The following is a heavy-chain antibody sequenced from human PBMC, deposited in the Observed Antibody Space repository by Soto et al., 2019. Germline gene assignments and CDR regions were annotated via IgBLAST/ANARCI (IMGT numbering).Heavy chain of an antibody. CDR3: VRDGSGNLYLNWFDP. CDR2: ISSHSSTL. V-gene: IGHV3-48*02. CDR1: GFTFSSYG. Sequence: LRLSCAASGFTFSSYGMNWVRQAPGKGLEWISYISSHSSTLYYADSVKGRFTISRDNAGKSLYLQMNSLRDEDTAVYYCVRDGSGNLYLNWFDPWGQGTLVTVSS. J-gene: IGHJ5*02. D-gene: IGHD6-19*01.